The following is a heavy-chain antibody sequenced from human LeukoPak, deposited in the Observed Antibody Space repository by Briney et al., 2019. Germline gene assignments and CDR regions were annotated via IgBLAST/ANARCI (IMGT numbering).Heavy chain of an antibody. CDR1: GFTFTSYW. Sequence: GGSLRLSCAASGFTFTSYWMSWVRRAPGEGLEWVANIKQDGSEKYYVDSVKGRFTISRDNAKNSLYLQMNSLRAEDTAVYYCARAVGYFWSGPRFDYWGQGTLVTVSS. CDR2: IKQDGSEK. V-gene: IGHV3-7*01. D-gene: IGHD3-3*01. J-gene: IGHJ4*02. CDR3: ARAVGYFWSGPRFDY.